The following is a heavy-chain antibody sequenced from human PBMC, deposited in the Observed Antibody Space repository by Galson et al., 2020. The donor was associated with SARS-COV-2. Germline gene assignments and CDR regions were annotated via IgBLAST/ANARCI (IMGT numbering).Heavy chain of an antibody. V-gene: IGHV4-34*01. D-gene: IGHD5-18*01. CDR2: INHSGST. CDR1: GGSFSGYY. CDR3: ARAPLWLTIDY. Sequence: SETLSLTCAVYGGSFSGYYWSWIRQPPGKGLEWIGEINHSGSTNYNPSLKSRVTISVDTSKNQFSLKLSSVTAADTAVYYCARAPLWLTIDYWGQGTLVTVSS. J-gene: IGHJ4*02.